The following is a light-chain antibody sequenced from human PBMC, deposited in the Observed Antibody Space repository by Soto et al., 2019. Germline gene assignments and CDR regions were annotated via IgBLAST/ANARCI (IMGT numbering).Light chain of an antibody. CDR3: QQRSNWPRT. Sequence: GERTSLARGASQSISSKLAWYQQKPGQAPRLLICGASRRATGIPDRVNGRGSGTDFTLTISSLEPDDFAVYYCQQRSNWPRTLGQGTKVDIK. V-gene: IGKV3-11*01. J-gene: IGKJ1*01. CDR1: QSISSK. CDR2: GAS.